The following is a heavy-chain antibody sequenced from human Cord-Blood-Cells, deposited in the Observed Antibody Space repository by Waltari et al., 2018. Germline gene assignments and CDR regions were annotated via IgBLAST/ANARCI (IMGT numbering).Heavy chain of an antibody. CDR1: GGTFSSYA. Sequence: QVQLVQSGAEVKKPGSSVKVSCKASGGTFSSYAISWVRQAPGQGLEWMGRTIPNLGIASDARKFQGRVTITADKSTSTAYMELSSLRSEDTAVYYCARTTPAYCGGDCYAFDIWGQGTMVTVSS. CDR2: TIPNLGIA. J-gene: IGHJ3*02. V-gene: IGHV1-69*09. D-gene: IGHD2-21*01. CDR3: ARTTPAYCGGDCYAFDI.